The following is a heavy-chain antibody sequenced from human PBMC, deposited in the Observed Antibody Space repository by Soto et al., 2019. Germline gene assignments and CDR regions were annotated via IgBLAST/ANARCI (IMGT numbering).Heavy chain of an antibody. CDR3: ARELFGRSVWFDP. Sequence: QVQLQESGPGLVKPSETLSLTCTVSGGSISSYYWSWIRQPPGKGLEWIGYIYYSGSTNYNPSLMSRVTISVDTAKYPLSLKLSSVTAGDTAVYYCARELFGRSVWFDPWGQGTLVTVSS. CDR1: GGSISSYY. CDR2: IYYSGST. D-gene: IGHD3-10*01. V-gene: IGHV4-59*01. J-gene: IGHJ5*02.